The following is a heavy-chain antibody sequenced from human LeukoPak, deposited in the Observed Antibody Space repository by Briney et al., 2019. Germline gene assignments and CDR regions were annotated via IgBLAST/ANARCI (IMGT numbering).Heavy chain of an antibody. Sequence: GGSLTLSCAASGFTFSDYYMRWIRQAPGKGLEWVSYISSSGSTIYYADSVKGRFTISRDNAKNSLYLQMNSLRAEDTAVYYCARDPALRFLEWLSREDAFDIWGQGTMVTVSS. D-gene: IGHD3-3*01. CDR2: ISSSGSTI. CDR3: ARDPALRFLEWLSREDAFDI. V-gene: IGHV3-11*01. J-gene: IGHJ3*02. CDR1: GFTFSDYY.